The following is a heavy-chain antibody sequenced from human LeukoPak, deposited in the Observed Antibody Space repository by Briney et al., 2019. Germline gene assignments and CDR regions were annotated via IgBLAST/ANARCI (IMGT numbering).Heavy chain of an antibody. D-gene: IGHD3-10*01. CDR3: AKDRGIISDY. J-gene: IGHJ4*02. V-gene: IGHV3-23*01. CDR1: GFTFSSYA. CDR2: ISGDGRST. Sequence: PGGSLRLSCAASGFTFSSYAMTWVRQAPGKGLEWVSSISGDGRSTYYADTVKGRFTISRDNSKNTLYLQMNSLRAEDTAVYYCAKDRGIISDYWGQGTLVTVSS.